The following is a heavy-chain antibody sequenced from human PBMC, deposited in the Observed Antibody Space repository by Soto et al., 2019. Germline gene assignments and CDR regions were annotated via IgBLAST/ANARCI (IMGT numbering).Heavy chain of an antibody. D-gene: IGHD4-17*01. V-gene: IGHV1-3*01. J-gene: IGHJ4*02. CDR1: GYTFTSYA. CDR3: ARHSGDYEGFDC. CDR2: INAGNGNT. Sequence: VASVKVSCKASGYTFTSYAMHWVRQAPGQRLEWMGWINAGNGNTKYSQKFQGRVTITRDTSASTAYMELSSLRSEDTAVYYCARHSGDYEGFDCWGQGILVTVSS.